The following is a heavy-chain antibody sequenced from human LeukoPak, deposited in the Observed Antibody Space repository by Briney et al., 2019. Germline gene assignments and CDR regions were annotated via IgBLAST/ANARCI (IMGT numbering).Heavy chain of an antibody. CDR3: ARDRYYYDSSGSVFDY. J-gene: IGHJ4*02. Sequence: SETLSLTCSVSGGSISSYYWSWIRQPAGKGLEWIGRIHTSGSTNYNPSLKSRVTMSVDTSKNQFSLKLSSVTAADTGVYYCARDRYYYDSSGSVFDYWGQGTLVTVSS. V-gene: IGHV4-4*07. CDR2: IHTSGST. D-gene: IGHD3-22*01. CDR1: GGSISSYY.